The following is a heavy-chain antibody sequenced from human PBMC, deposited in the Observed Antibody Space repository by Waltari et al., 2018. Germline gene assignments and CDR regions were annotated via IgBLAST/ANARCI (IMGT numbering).Heavy chain of an antibody. D-gene: IGHD5-12*01. V-gene: IGHV3-7*01. CDR2: IKQDGSEK. J-gene: IGHJ4*02. CDR1: GFTFSSSW. CDR3: ARGSTTILSDY. Sequence: EVQLVESGGGLVQPGGSLRLSCAASGFTFSSSWMSWVRQAPGKGLEWVANIKQDGSEKYYVDSVKGRFTISRDNAKNSLYLQMNSLRAEDTAVYYCARGSTTILSDYWGQGTLVTVSS.